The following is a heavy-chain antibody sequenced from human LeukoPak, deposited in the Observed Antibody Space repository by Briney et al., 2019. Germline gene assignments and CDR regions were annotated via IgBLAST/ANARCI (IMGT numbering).Heavy chain of an antibody. CDR2: IIPILGIA. CDR3: ARSPSVGQFDP. CDR1: GGTFSSYT. J-gene: IGHJ5*02. Sequence: SVKVSCKASGGTFSSYTIGWVRQAPGQGLEWMGRIIPILGIANYAQKFQGRVTITADKSTSTAYMELSSLRSEDTAVYYCARSPSVGQFDPWGQGTLVTVSS. V-gene: IGHV1-69*02.